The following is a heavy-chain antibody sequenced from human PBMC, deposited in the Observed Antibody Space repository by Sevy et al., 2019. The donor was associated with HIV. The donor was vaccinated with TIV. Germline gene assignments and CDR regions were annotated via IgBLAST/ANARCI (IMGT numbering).Heavy chain of an antibody. CDR1: GGSFSGYY. J-gene: IGHJ4*02. D-gene: IGHD3-10*01. CDR2: INHSGST. CDR3: ARGNYYGSGSYSH. Sequence: SETLSLTCAVYGGSFSGYYWSWIRQPPGKGLGWIGEINHSGSTNYNPSLKSRVTISVDTSKNQFSLKLSSVTAADTAVYYCARGNYYGSGSYSHWGQGTLVTVSS. V-gene: IGHV4-34*01.